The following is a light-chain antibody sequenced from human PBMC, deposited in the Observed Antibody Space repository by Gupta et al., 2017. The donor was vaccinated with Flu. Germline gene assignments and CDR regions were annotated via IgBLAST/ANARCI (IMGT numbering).Light chain of an antibody. J-gene: IGKJ5*01. CDR2: DAS. CDR3: QQPSNWPPFT. CDR1: QSVSSY. V-gene: IGKV3-11*01. Sequence: EIVLTQSPATLSLSPGERATPSCRASQSVSSYLAWYQQKPGQAPRLLIYDASNRDTGIPARFSGSGAGTDFTLTISSREPEEFAVYYCQQPSNWPPFTFGQGTQVEIK.